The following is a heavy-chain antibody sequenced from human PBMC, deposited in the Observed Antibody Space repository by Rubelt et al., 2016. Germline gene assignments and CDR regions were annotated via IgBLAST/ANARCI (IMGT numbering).Heavy chain of an antibody. CDR2: ISGSGGST. CDR1: GFTFSSYA. J-gene: IGHJ4*02. V-gene: IGHV3-23*01. D-gene: IGHD1-26*01. CDR3: ARGPIGGSYYAFDY. Sequence: FVTGGGLVQPGGSLRLSCAASGFTFSSYAMSWVRQAPGKGLEWVSAISGSGGSTYYADSVKGRFTISRDNAKNSLYLQMNSLRAEDTAVYYCARGPIGGSYYAFDYWGQGTLVTVSS.